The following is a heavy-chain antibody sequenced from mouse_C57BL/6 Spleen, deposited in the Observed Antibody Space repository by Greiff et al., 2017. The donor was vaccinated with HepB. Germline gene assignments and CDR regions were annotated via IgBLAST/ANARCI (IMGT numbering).Heavy chain of an antibody. V-gene: IGHV14-1*01. CDR3: TTGLGGYFDV. CDR2: IDPEDGDT. Sequence: EVQLQQSGAELVRPGASVKLSCTASGFNIKDYYMHWVKQRPEQGLEWIGRIDPEDGDTEYAPKFQGKATMTVDTSSNTAYLQLSSLTSEDTAVYYCTTGLGGYFDVWGTGTTVTVSS. J-gene: IGHJ1*03. D-gene: IGHD3-3*01. CDR1: GFNIKDYY.